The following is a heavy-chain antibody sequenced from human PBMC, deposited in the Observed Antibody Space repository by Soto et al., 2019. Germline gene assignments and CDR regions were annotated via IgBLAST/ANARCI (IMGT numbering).Heavy chain of an antibody. CDR2: TYYTGTT. CDR3: ARDAKVYTSVGGYYYYNLDV. J-gene: IGHJ6*02. CDR1: GDSVNSGNYY. D-gene: IGHD2-8*01. V-gene: IGHV4-61*01. Sequence: QVQLQESGPGLVKPSETLSLTCTVSGDSVNSGNYYWTWIRQPPWKGLEWIGHTYYTGTTNYSPSLKCRVTISLDTSKYQFSLKLSSVTAADRAVSYCARDAKVYTSVGGYYYYNLDVWGQVSTVTVSS.